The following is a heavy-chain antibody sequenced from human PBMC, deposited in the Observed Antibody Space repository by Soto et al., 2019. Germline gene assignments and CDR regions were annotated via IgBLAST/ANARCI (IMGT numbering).Heavy chain of an antibody. CDR3: ALGSCIVGDCYPNPFFDY. CDR2: IYWYDDK. V-gene: IGHV2-5*01. Sequence: QITLKESGPTLVKPTQTLTLTCTFSGFSLSSTEEGVGWFRQPPGKAPEWLALIYWYDDKRYSPSLNTRLTITKDTAKNQVVLTMTNGDPVDTTTYSCALGSCIVGDCYPNPFFDYWGQGILVTVSS. CDR1: GFSLSSTEEG. D-gene: IGHD2-21*02. J-gene: IGHJ4*02.